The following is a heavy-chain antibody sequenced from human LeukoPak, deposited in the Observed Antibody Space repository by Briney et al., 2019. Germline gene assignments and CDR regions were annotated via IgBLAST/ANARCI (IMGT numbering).Heavy chain of an antibody. D-gene: IGHD6-19*01. CDR1: GGSISSAIFY. V-gene: IGHV4-39*07. CDR2: TFSGGNA. CDR3: ARGGGSSGWPYFDY. J-gene: IGHJ4*02. Sequence: PSETLSLTCSVSGGSISSAIFYWGWIRQPPGMGLEWIGSTFSGGNAYHNPSLKSRVTISVDTSKNQFSLKLSSVTAADTAVYYCARGGGSSGWPYFDYWGQGTLVTVSS.